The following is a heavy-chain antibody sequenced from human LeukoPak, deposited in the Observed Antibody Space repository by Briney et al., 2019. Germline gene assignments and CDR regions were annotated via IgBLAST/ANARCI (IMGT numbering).Heavy chain of an antibody. CDR2: ISSRSSYI. CDR1: GFTFSSYT. D-gene: IGHD3-10*01. V-gene: IGHV3-21*01. Sequence: GGSLRLSCAASGFTFSSYTMNWVRQAPGKGLEWVSSISSRSSYIYYADSVKGRFTISRDNAKNSLYLQMSSLRAEDTAVYYCAKDGYYYGSGSYFDYWGQGTLVTVSS. J-gene: IGHJ4*02. CDR3: AKDGYYYGSGSYFDY.